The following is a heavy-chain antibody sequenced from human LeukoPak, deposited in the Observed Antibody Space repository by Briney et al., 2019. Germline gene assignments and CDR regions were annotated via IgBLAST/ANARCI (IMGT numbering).Heavy chain of an antibody. Sequence: GGSLRLSCAASGFTFSSYGMHWVRPAPGKGLEWVANIKQDGSEKYYVDSVKGRFTISRDNAKNSLYLQMNSLRAEDTAAYYCARGMAAANWGQGTMVTVSS. D-gene: IGHD2-15*01. CDR1: GFTFSSYG. CDR2: IKQDGSEK. J-gene: IGHJ3*01. V-gene: IGHV3-7*01. CDR3: ARGMAAAN.